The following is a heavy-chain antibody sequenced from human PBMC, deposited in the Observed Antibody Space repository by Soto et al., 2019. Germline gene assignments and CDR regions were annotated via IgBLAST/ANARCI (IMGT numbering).Heavy chain of an antibody. V-gene: IGHV3-13*01. Sequence: EVQLVESGGGSVQPGGSLGLSCAASGFTFSASDMHWVRQTTGGGLEWVAAIGTLHDTYYPDSVKGRFTISRDNARNSFNLQMNSLRAGDTGVYYCARQASYWHGGGGWLDPWGQGTLVTVSS. D-gene: IGHD2-8*02. J-gene: IGHJ5*02. CDR1: GFTFSASD. CDR2: IGTLHDT. CDR3: ARQASYWHGGGGWLDP.